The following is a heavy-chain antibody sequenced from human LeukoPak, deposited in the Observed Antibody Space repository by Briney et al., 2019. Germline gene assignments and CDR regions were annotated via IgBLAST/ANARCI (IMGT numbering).Heavy chain of an antibody. V-gene: IGHV3-30*02. D-gene: IGHD3-3*01. J-gene: IGHJ3*02. CDR3: ANPLRPSITIFGVVIIDDAFDI. Sequence: SGGSLRLSCAASGFTFSSYGMHWVRQALGKGLEWVAFIRYDGSNKYYADSVKGRFTISRDNSKNTLYLQMNSLRAEDTAVYYCANPLRPSITIFGVVIIDDAFDIWGQGTMVTVSS. CDR1: GFTFSSYG. CDR2: IRYDGSNK.